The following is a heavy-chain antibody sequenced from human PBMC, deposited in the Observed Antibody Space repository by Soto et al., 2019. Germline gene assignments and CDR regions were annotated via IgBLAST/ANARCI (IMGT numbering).Heavy chain of an antibody. CDR3: AKEYGSTWIDH. J-gene: IGHJ4*02. CDR2: MSYDGTKE. Sequence: SLKISCAASGFTVSTYGMHWVRQAPGKGLEWVAAMSYDGTKEYYVDSVKGRFTISRDNSRNTLFLQLNSLRDEDTAVYYCAKEYGSTWIDHWGQGTLVTVSS. D-gene: IGHD6-13*01. V-gene: IGHV3-30*18. CDR1: GFTVSTYG.